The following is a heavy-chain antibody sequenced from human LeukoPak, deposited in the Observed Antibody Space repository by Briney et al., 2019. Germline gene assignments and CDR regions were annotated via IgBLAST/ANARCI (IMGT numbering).Heavy chain of an antibody. CDR3: ARSGGPGTYHQLRYNWFDP. D-gene: IGHD3-10*01. CDR2: ISWNSGSI. CDR1: GFTFDDYA. Sequence: GGSLRLSCAASGFTFDDYAMHWVRQAPGKGLEWVSGISWNSGSIGYADSVKGRFTISRDNAKNSLYLQMNSLRGEDTAVYYCARSGGPGTYHQLRYNWFDPWGQGTLVTVSS. V-gene: IGHV3-9*01. J-gene: IGHJ5*02.